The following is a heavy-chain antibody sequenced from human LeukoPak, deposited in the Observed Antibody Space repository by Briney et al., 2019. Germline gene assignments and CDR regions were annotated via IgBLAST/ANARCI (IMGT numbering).Heavy chain of an antibody. Sequence: GGSLRLSCEASGFTFSTYAMHWVRQVPGKGLEYVSSISSYGDSTYYAHSVKGRFTISRDNSKNTLYLQMNSLRAEDTAVYYCARGNTAMVSLREYYMDVWGKGTTVTVSS. D-gene: IGHD5-18*01. CDR3: ARGNTAMVSLREYYMDV. CDR1: GFTFSTYA. V-gene: IGHV3-64*01. CDR2: ISSYGDST. J-gene: IGHJ6*03.